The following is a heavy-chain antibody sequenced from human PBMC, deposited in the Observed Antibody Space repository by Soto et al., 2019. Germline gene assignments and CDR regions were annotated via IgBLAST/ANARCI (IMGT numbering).Heavy chain of an antibody. CDR1: GGSISSGGYS. CDR2: IYHSGST. Sequence: QLQLQESGSGLVKPSQTLSLTCAVSGGSISSGGYSWSWIRQPPGKGLEWIGYIYHSGSTYYNPATKSRVTISLDRSKTQFSLKLGSVTAADAAVYYWAAGAIFGVVPLDYWGQGTLVTVSS. CDR3: AAGAIFGVVPLDY. D-gene: IGHD3-3*01. V-gene: IGHV4-30-2*01. J-gene: IGHJ4*02.